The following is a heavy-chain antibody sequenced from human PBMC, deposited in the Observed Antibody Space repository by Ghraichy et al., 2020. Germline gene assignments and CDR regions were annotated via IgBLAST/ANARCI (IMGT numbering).Heavy chain of an antibody. Sequence: LRLSCTVSGASLSSGSDYWSWVRQPAGKGLEWIAHIHSGGSTNYNPSLKSRVTISVDTSNNQFSLELTSVTAADTAVYYCAGDQSISWFYYWGQGTLVTVSS. CDR3: AGDQSISWFYY. J-gene: IGHJ4*02. CDR1: GASLSSGSDY. D-gene: IGHD6-13*01. V-gene: IGHV4-61*09. CDR2: IHSGGST.